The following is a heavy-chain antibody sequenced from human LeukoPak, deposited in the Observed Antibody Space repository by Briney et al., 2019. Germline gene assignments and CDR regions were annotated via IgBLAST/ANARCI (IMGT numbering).Heavy chain of an antibody. Sequence: GASVKVSCKASGYTFTGYYMHWVRQAPGQGLEWMGWISAYNGNTNYAQKLQGRVTMTTDTSTSTAYMELRSLRSDDTAVYYCASGPHNFWSGFGVPGYFDYWGQGTLVTVSS. J-gene: IGHJ4*02. CDR2: ISAYNGNT. V-gene: IGHV1-18*04. CDR3: ASGPHNFWSGFGVPGYFDY. CDR1: GYTFTGYY. D-gene: IGHD3-3*01.